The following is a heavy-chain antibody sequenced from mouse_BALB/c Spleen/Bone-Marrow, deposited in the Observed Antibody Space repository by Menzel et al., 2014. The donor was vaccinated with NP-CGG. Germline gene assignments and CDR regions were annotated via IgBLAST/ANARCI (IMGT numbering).Heavy chain of an antibody. J-gene: IGHJ3*01. CDR2: ISGDGRYT. V-gene: IGHV5-9-2*01. Sequence: EVQVVESGGGLVKSGGSLKLSCAASGFSFSNYGMSWVRQTPGKRLEWVATISGDGRYTFYSDSVKGRFTISRDNAKNDLSLQLSSLRSEDTTLYYCARHAYYDQTEVSFVYWGQGTLVTVSA. CDR1: GFSFSNYG. CDR3: ARHAYYDQTEVSFVY. D-gene: IGHD2-4*01.